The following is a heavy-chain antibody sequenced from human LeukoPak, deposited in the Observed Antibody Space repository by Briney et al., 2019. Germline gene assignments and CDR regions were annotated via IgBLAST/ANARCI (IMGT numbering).Heavy chain of an antibody. CDR3: ARYSSSWNYPADAFDI. CDR2: IYHSGST. V-gene: IGHV4-4*02. Sequence: SETLPLTCTVSGGSISSYYWSWVRQPPGKGLEWIGEIYHSGSTNYNPSLKSRVTISVDKSKNQFSLKLSSVTAADTAVYYCARYSSSWNYPADAFDIWGQGTMVTVSS. J-gene: IGHJ3*02. CDR1: GGSISSYY. D-gene: IGHD6-13*01.